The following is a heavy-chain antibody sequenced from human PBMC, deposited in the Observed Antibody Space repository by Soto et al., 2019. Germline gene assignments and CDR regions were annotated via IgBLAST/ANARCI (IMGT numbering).Heavy chain of an antibody. V-gene: IGHV1-69*06. CDR2: IVTISGTT. CDR1: GGTFTTYA. J-gene: IGHJ4*02. Sequence: QVHLVQSEAEVQKPGSSVKVSCKASGGTFTTYAFNWVRPTAGQGLEWMGGIVTISGTTSYAQKFQGRVTVTADRSTSTTYMELASLTSEATAVYYCAILTQSGTYFKFDFWGQGTPVTVSS. D-gene: IGHD3-3*01. CDR3: AILTQSGTYFKFDF.